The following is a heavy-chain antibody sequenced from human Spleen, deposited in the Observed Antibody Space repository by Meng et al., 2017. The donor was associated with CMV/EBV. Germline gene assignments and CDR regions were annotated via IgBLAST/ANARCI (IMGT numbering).Heavy chain of an antibody. CDR3: AKELRDGYNLPFDY. Sequence: GGSLRLSCAASGFTFSSYAMSWVRQAPGKGLEWVSAISGSGDSTYYADSVKGRFTIPRDTSKNTLYLQMNSLRAEDTALYYCAKELRDGYNLPFDYWGQGTLVTVSS. D-gene: IGHD5-24*01. V-gene: IGHV3-23*01. CDR1: GFTFSSYA. J-gene: IGHJ4*02. CDR2: ISGSGDST.